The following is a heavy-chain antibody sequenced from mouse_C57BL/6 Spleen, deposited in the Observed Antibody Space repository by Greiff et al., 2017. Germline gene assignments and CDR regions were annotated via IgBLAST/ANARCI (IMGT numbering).Heavy chain of an antibody. Sequence: QVQLQQPGAELVMPGASVKLSCKASGYTFTSYWMHWVKQRPGQGLEWIGEIDPSDSYTNYNQKFKGKSTLTVDKSSSTAYMQLSSLTSEDSAVYYCAKNYYCTYAMDYWGQGTSVTVSS. V-gene: IGHV1-69*01. CDR2: IDPSDSYT. CDR1: GYTFTSYW. D-gene: IGHD1-1*01. J-gene: IGHJ4*01. CDR3: AKNYYCTYAMDY.